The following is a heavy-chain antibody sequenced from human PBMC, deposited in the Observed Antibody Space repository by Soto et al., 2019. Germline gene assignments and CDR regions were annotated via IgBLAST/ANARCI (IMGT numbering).Heavy chain of an antibody. Sequence: GGSLRLSCAASGFTFSSYGMHWVRQAPGKGLEWVAVMSGSSSTTYYADSVRGRFTISRDRSKNTLYLQMSSLRAEDTALYYCAKNQERELPRVIDFWGQGTLVTVSS. J-gene: IGHJ4*02. CDR1: GFTFSSYG. D-gene: IGHD1-7*01. CDR3: AKNQERELPRVIDF. V-gene: IGHV3-23*01. CDR2: MSGSSSTT.